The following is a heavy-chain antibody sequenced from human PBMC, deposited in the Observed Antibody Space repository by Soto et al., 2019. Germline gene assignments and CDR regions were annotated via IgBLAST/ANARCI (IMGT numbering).Heavy chain of an antibody. CDR1: GGSISSGGYY. CDR2: IYYSGST. CDR3: ARELIVGGYSSSNWFDP. Sequence: SETLSLTCTVSGGSISSGGYYWSWIRQHPGKGLEWIGYIYYSGSTYYNPSLKSRVTISVDTSKNQFSLKLSSVTAADTAVYYCARELIVGGYSSSNWFDPWGQGTLVTVSS. V-gene: IGHV4-31*03. D-gene: IGHD6-13*01. J-gene: IGHJ5*02.